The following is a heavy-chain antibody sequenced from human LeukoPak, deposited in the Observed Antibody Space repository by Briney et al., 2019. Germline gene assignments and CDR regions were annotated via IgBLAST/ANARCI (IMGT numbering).Heavy chain of an antibody. CDR2: ISSSGSTI. CDR1: GFTFSDYY. V-gene: IGHV3-11*01. CDR3: ARESFQSYGDYVDY. Sequence: GGSLRLSCAASGFTFSDYYMSWIRQAPGKGLEWVSYISSSGSTIYYADSVKGRFTISRDNAKNSLYLQMNWLRAEDTAVYYCARESFQSYGDYVDYWGQGTLVTVSS. D-gene: IGHD4-17*01. J-gene: IGHJ4*02.